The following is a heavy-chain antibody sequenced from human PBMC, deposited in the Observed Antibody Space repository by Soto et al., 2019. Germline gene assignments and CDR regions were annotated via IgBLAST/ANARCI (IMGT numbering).Heavy chain of an antibody. V-gene: IGHV4-4*07. J-gene: IGHJ5*02. Sequence: KPSETLSRSCTVSGASISCFYWSWIRKSAGKGLERIGRIYATGTTDYNPSLKSRVMMSVDTSKKQFSLKLRSVTAADTAVYYCVRDGTKTLRDWFDPWGQGISVTVSS. CDR2: IYATGTT. CDR1: GASISCFY. CDR3: VRDGTKTLRDWFDP. D-gene: IGHD1-1*01.